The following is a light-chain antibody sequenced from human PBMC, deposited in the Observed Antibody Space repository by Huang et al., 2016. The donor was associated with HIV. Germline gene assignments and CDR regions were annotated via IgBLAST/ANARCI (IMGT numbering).Light chain of an antibody. CDR3: QQGYSALIT. Sequence: DILLTQSPSSLSASVGDRVTITCRASQNINTYLHWYQQKPGKVPNLLIHSASTLQTGVPSRFSGSGSGTDFTLTVNSLQPEDSATYYCQQGYSALITFGQGTRL. CDR1: QNINTY. CDR2: SAS. V-gene: IGKV1-39*01. J-gene: IGKJ5*01.